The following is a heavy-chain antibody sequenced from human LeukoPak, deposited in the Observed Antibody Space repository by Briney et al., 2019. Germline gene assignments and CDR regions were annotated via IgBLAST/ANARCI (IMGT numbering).Heavy chain of an antibody. V-gene: IGHV3-48*01. Sequence: GGSLRLSCAAPGFTFSSYSMNWVRQAPGKGLEWVSYISSSSSTIYYADSVKGRFTISRDNAKNSLYLQMNSLRAEDTAVYYCASTPSRGYVSNTDAFDIWGQGTMVTVSS. CDR3: ASTPSRGYVSNTDAFDI. J-gene: IGHJ3*02. CDR1: GFTFSSYS. D-gene: IGHD3-16*01. CDR2: ISSSSSTI.